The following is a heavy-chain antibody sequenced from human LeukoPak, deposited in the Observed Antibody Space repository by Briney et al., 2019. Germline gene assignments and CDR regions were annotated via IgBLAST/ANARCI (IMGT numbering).Heavy chain of an antibody. CDR2: INSDGSST. V-gene: IGHV3-74*01. Sequence: GGSLRLSCAASGFTFSSYWMHWVRQAPGKGLVWVSRINSDGSSTSYADSVKGRFTISRDNAKNTLYLQMNSLRAEDAAVYYCARGYYGSGSYYFDYWGQGTLVTVSS. D-gene: IGHD3-10*01. J-gene: IGHJ4*02. CDR3: ARGYYGSGSYYFDY. CDR1: GFTFSSYW.